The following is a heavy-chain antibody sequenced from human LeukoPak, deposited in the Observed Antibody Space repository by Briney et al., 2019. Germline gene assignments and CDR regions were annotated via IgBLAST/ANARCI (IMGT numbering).Heavy chain of an antibody. CDR1: GGSISSYY. J-gene: IGHJ5*02. CDR3: ARHRWLRGYNWFDP. Sequence: PSETLSLTCTVAGGSISSYYWSRIRPPPGKGLEWIGYIYYSGSTNYNPSLKSRVTISVDTSKNQFSLKLSSVTAADTAVYYCARHRWLRGYNWFDPWGQGTLVTVSS. V-gene: IGHV4-59*08. CDR2: IYYSGST. D-gene: IGHD5-12*01.